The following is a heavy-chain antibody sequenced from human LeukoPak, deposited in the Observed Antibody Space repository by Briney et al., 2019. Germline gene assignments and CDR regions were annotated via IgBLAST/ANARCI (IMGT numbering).Heavy chain of an antibody. Sequence: PGVSLRLSCAASGFTFSSYAMTWVRQAPGRGLEWVSVISGSGKFPSYADSVKGRFTISRDNAKNTLYLQMNSLEAEDTAMYYCAKIANFYDSSGFYGWGQGTLVAVSS. J-gene: IGHJ4*02. CDR3: AKIANFYDSSGFYG. V-gene: IGHV3-23*01. D-gene: IGHD3-22*01. CDR1: GFTFSSYA. CDR2: ISGSGKFP.